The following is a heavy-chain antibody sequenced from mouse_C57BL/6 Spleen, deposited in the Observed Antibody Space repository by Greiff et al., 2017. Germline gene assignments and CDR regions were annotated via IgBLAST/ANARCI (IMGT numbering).Heavy chain of an antibody. Sequence: EVQLLESGPGLVKPSQSLSLTCSVTGYSITSGYYWNWIRQFPGNKLEWMGYISYDGSNNYNPSLKNRISITRDTSKNQFFLKLNSVTTEDTATYYCARAGAWGAMDYWGQGTSVTVSS. V-gene: IGHV3-6*01. CDR2: ISYDGSN. CDR1: GYSITSGYY. J-gene: IGHJ4*01. CDR3: ARAGAWGAMDY.